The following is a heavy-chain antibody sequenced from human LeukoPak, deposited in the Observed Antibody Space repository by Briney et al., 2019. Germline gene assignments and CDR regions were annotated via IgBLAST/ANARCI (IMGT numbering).Heavy chain of an antibody. CDR3: ARFTPQGYGWGGYNRFDP. Sequence: SETLSLTCTVSGGSISSYYWNWIRQPPGKGLECIGYIYYSGSTSYNPSLKSRVTISVDTSKNQFSLNLTSVTAADTAVYYCARFTPQGYGWGGYNRFDPWGQGTLVTVSS. CDR2: IYYSGST. D-gene: IGHD3-16*01. J-gene: IGHJ5*02. CDR1: GGSISSYY. V-gene: IGHV4-59*01.